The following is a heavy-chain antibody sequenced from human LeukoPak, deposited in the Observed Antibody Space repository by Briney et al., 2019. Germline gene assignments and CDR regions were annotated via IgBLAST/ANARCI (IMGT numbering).Heavy chain of an antibody. CDR2: ISIDGSNK. J-gene: IGHJ4*02. V-gene: IGHV3-30-3*01. CDR1: GFTFSTYA. Sequence: PGRSLRLSCAASGFTFSTYAMHWVRQAPGKGLERVTFISIDGSNKYYADSVKDRFTISRDNSENTLYLRMNSLRVDDTAVYYCATASSPRPRFFDSWGQGTLVTVSS. CDR3: ATASSPRPRFFDS.